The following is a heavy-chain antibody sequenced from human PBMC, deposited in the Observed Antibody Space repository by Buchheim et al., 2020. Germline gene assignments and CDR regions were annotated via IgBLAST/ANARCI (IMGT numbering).Heavy chain of an antibody. J-gene: IGHJ6*03. D-gene: IGHD2-2*01. CDR1: GYTFTSYD. Sequence: QVQLVQSGAEVKKPGASVKVSCKASGYTFTSYDINWVRQATGQGLEWMGWMNPNSGNTGYAQKFQGRVTMTRNTSISTAYMELSSLRSEDTAVYYCARGGGAYCSSTSCSYYYYYYMDVWGKGTT. CDR2: MNPNSGNT. CDR3: ARGGGAYCSSTSCSYYYYYYMDV. V-gene: IGHV1-8*01.